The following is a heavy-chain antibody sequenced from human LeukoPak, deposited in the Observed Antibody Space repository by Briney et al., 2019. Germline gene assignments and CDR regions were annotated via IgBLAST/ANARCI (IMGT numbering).Heavy chain of an antibody. Sequence: ASVKVSCKASGYTFTSYGISWVRQAPGQGLEWMGWISAYNGNTNYAQKLQGRVTMTTDTSTSTAYMELRSLRSDDTAVYYCARVNYDFWSGYYYNWFDPWGQGTLVTVSS. D-gene: IGHD3-3*01. CDR2: ISAYNGNT. CDR1: GYTFTSYG. J-gene: IGHJ5*02. CDR3: ARVNYDFWSGYYYNWFDP. V-gene: IGHV1-18*01.